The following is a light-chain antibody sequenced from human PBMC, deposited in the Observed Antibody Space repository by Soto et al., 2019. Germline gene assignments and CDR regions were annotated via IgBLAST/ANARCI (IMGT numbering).Light chain of an antibody. J-gene: IGLJ1*01. CDR1: SSDVGSYNL. CDR3: CSYAGSSTYV. Sequence: QSALTQPASVSGSPGQSITISCTGTSSDVGSYNLVSWYQQHPGKAPKLMIYEGSKRPSGVSNRFSGSKSGNTASLTISGFQAEDEADYYCCSYAGSSTYVFGTGTQLTVL. CDR2: EGS. V-gene: IGLV2-23*01.